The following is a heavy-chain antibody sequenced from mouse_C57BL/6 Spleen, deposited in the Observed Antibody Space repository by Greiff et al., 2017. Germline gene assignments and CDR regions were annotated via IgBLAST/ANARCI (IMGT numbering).Heavy chain of an antibody. CDR2: INPSNGGT. D-gene: IGHD1-1*01. CDR1: GYTFTSYW. CDR3: ASLITTEEYFDV. V-gene: IGHV1-53*01. Sequence: VQLQQPGTELVKPGASVKLSCKASGYTFTSYWMHWVKQRPGQGLEWIGNINPSNGGTNYNVKFKGKATLTVDESSSTAYMQLSSLASEDSAVYYSASLITTEEYFDVWGTGTTVTVSS. J-gene: IGHJ1*03.